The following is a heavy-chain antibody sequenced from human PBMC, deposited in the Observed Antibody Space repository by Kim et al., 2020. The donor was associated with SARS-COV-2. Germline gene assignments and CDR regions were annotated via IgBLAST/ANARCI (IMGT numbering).Heavy chain of an antibody. V-gene: IGHV4-39*01. D-gene: IGHD6-19*01. CDR2: IYYSGST. J-gene: IGHJ4*02. Sequence: SETLSLTCTVSGGSISSSSYYWGWIRQPPGKGLEWIGSIYYSGSTYYNPSLKSRVTISVDTSKNQFSLKLSSVTAADTAVYYCARLPTVAGHPEEDYWGQGTLVTVSS. CDR1: GGSISSSSYY. CDR3: ARLPTVAGHPEEDY.